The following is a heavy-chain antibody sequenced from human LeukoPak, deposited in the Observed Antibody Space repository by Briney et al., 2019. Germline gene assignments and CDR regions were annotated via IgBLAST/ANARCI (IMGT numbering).Heavy chain of an antibody. J-gene: IGHJ4*02. D-gene: IGHD1-14*01. CDR2: IYYTGAT. Sequence: SETLSLTCTVSGDSISGDYWSWIRQPPGQGLEWVGYIYYTGATNYNPSLKSRVTVSVDTAKNQFALKLTSVTDEDTAVYYCARLQGHSTGVFDYWGQGTLVTVSS. CDR1: GDSISGDY. CDR3: ARLQGHSTGVFDY. V-gene: IGHV4-59*12.